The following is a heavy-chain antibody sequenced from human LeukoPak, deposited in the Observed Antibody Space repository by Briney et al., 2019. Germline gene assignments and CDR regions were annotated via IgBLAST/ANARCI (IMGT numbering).Heavy chain of an antibody. CDR3: AKISGSSLTVHQFDY. V-gene: IGHV3-30*02. J-gene: IGHJ4*02. D-gene: IGHD1-26*01. CDR1: GFTFSSYG. CDR2: IWYDGSNK. Sequence: GGSLRLSCAASGFTFSSYGMHWVRQAPGKGLEWVAVIWYDGSNKYYADSVKGRFTISRDNSKNTLYLQMNSLRAEDTAVYYCAKISGSSLTVHQFDYRGQGTLVTVSS.